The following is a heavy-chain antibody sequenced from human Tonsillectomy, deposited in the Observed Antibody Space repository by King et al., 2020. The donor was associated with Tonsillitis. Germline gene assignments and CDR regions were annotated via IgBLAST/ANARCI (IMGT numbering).Heavy chain of an antibody. CDR1: GYSISSGYY. CDR3: AREYPGGWFDP. Sequence: QLQESGPGLVKPSETLSLTCAVSGYSISSGYYWGWIRRPPGKGLEWIGNIYHSGSTHYKSSLKSRVTISVDTSKKQFFLKLGSVTAADTAIYYCAREYPGGWFDPWGQGTLVTVSS. V-gene: IGHV4-38-2*02. J-gene: IGHJ5*01. CDR2: IYHSGST.